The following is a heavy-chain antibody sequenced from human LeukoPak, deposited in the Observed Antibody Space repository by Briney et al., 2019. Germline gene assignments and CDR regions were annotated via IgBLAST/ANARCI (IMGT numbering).Heavy chain of an antibody. J-gene: IGHJ5*02. Sequence: ASVKVSCKASGYTFSGYYIFWVRRAPGQGLEWMGWINPNSGGTNYAPEFQGRLTMPRDTSISTAYMELSRLRSDDTAVYYCARELVKGNWFDPWGQGTLVTVSS. V-gene: IGHV1-2*02. D-gene: IGHD6-13*01. CDR2: INPNSGGT. CDR1: GYTFSGYY. CDR3: ARELVKGNWFDP.